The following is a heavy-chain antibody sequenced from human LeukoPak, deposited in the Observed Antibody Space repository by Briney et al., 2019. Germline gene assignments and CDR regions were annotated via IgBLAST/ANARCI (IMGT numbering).Heavy chain of an antibody. CDR1: GYTFTCYY. J-gene: IGHJ5*02. Sequence: ASVKVSCKASGYTFTCYYMHWVRQAPGQGLEWMGWINPNSGGTNYAQKFQGRVTMTRDTSISTAYMELSSLRSEDTAVYYCATADRYSGSYFSNWFDPWGQGTLVTVSS. CDR2: INPNSGGT. CDR3: ATADRYSGSYFSNWFDP. D-gene: IGHD1-26*01. V-gene: IGHV1-2*02.